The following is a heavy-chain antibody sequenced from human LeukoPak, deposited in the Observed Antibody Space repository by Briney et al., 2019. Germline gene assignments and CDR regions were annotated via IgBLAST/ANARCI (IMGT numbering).Heavy chain of an antibody. V-gene: IGHV3-73*01. J-gene: IGHJ6*03. CDR2: IRSKANSYAT. D-gene: IGHD4-17*01. CDR3: TRHDYGDSTYYYYMDV. CDR1: GFTFSGSA. Sequence: PGGSLRLSCAASGFTFSGSAMHWVRQASGKGPEWVGRIRSKANSYATAYAASVKGRFTISRDDSKNTAYLQMNSLKTEDTAVYYCTRHDYGDSTYYYYMDVWGKGTTVTVSS.